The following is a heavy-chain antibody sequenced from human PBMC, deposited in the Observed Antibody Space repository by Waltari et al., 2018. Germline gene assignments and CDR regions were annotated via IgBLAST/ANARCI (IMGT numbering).Heavy chain of an antibody. Sequence: QLQLQESGPGLVQPSQTLSLTCTVSGASVTRGHYYWHWLRQPAGNGLEWIGYIYTNGSTNYHPTLKSRVTISLDSSKNQFSLSLTSVTATDTAVYYCTSGDYWGRGALVTISS. CDR1: GASVTRGHYY. J-gene: IGHJ4*02. V-gene: IGHV4-61*09. CDR2: IYTNGST. CDR3: TSGDY.